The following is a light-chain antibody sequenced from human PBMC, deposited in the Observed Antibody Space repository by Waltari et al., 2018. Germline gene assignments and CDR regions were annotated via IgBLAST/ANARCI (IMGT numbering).Light chain of an antibody. Sequence: QPVLTQPPSVSAAAGQKVTISCSGSSPNVGGNYVAWYQHLPRTAPRLLIYENKIRPSGIPDRFSGSKSGTSATLGITGLQTGDEADYYCGTWDSSLSVVVFGGGTKLTVL. CDR1: SPNVGGNY. J-gene: IGLJ2*01. V-gene: IGLV1-51*02. CDR2: ENK. CDR3: GTWDSSLSVVV.